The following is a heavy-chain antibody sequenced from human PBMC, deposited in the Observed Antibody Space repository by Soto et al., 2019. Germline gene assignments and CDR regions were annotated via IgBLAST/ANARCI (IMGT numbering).Heavy chain of an antibody. CDR3: ARDPGRSCIGGICPFDY. V-gene: IGHV1-18*01. Sequence: ASVKLSFKGSGYSFTIYGITWLRQARRQGLEWMGWISTYDGNTKYAQNFQGRVSMARDTSTSTAYMELRSRRSDDTAVYYCARDPGRSCIGGICPFDYWGQGTLVTVSS. D-gene: IGHD2-15*01. CDR1: GYSFTIYG. CDR2: ISTYDGNT. J-gene: IGHJ4*02.